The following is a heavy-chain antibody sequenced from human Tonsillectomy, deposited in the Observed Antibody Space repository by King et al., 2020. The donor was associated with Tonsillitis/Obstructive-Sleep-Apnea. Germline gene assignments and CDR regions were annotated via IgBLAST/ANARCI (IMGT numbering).Heavy chain of an antibody. V-gene: IGHV1-2*02. J-gene: IGHJ4*02. CDR2: INPNSGVT. D-gene: IGHD5-12*01. Sequence: QLVQSGAAVRKPGASVRVSCQASGYTFTDYYMHWGRQAPGQGLEWMGWINPNSGVTKVAQRFQGRFTMTRDTSISTAYIEVRWMSSDDTAMYSCARDLLGYDYHYWGQGSLVTVSS. CDR1: GYTFTDYY. CDR3: ARDLLGYDYHY.